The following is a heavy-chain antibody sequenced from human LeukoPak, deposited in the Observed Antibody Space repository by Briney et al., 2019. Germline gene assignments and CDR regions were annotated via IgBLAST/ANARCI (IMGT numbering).Heavy chain of an antibody. V-gene: IGHV3-33*01. CDR3: ARGAPLEYCGGDCSQLLDY. CDR1: GFTFSSYG. Sequence: PGGSLRLSCVASGFTFSSYGIHWVRQAPGKGLEWVAFIWYNGSYKNYVDSVKGRFTISRDNSKNTLYLQMNSLRDEDTAVYYCARGAPLEYCGGDCSQLLDYWGQGTLVTVSS. CDR2: IWYNGSYK. J-gene: IGHJ4*02. D-gene: IGHD2-21*02.